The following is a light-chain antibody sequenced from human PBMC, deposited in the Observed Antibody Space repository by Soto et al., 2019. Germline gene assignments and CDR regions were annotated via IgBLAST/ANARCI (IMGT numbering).Light chain of an antibody. Sequence: DIQMTQSPSSLSASVRDRVTITCRASQSISTYLNWYQQKPGKVPKLLIYAAASLQSGVPSRLSGSGSGTDFTLTISSLQPEDFATYYCQQSYSTPFTFGPGTKVDIK. V-gene: IGKV1-39*01. CDR1: QSISTY. CDR3: QQSYSTPFT. J-gene: IGKJ3*01. CDR2: AAA.